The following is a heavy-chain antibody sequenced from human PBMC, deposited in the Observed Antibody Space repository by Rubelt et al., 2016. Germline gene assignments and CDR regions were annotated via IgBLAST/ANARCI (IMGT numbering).Heavy chain of an antibody. V-gene: IGHV4-34*01. D-gene: IGHD1-26*01. J-gene: IGHJ4*02. CDR1: GGSFSGYY. Sequence: QVQLQQWGAGLLKPSETLSLTCAVYGGSFSGYYWSWIRQPPGKGLEWIGEINHSGSTNYNPSLKSRVTISVDTSKNQFPRKVSSVTAADTAVYYCARGHYTRVGRASLHYWGQGTLVTVSS. CDR3: ARGHYTRVGRASLHY. CDR2: INHSGST.